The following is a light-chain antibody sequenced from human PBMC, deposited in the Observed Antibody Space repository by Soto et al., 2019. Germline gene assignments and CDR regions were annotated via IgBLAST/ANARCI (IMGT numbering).Light chain of an antibody. V-gene: IGLV2-14*01. CDR3: SSFTSSSTPV. Sequence: QSVLTQPASVSGSPGQSITISCTGTSSDIGGYNYASWYLQYPGKAPKLMIYDVSNRPSGVSNRFSGSKSGNTASLTISGLQAEDEADYYCSSFTSSSTPVFGGGTKLTVL. J-gene: IGLJ2*01. CDR1: SSDIGGYNY. CDR2: DVS.